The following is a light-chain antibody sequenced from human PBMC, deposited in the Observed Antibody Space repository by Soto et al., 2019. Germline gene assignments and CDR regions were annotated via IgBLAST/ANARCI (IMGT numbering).Light chain of an antibody. V-gene: IGKV3D-20*02. J-gene: IGKJ5*01. Sequence: EIVLTQSPGTLALSAGERATLSCRAVQSVSSSYLAWYQRKPGQAPRLLIYHASSRATGIPDRFSGSGSGTDFTLTISRLEPEDFAVYYCQQRSNRLPITFGQGTRLEIK. CDR3: QQRSNRLPIT. CDR1: QSVSSSY. CDR2: HAS.